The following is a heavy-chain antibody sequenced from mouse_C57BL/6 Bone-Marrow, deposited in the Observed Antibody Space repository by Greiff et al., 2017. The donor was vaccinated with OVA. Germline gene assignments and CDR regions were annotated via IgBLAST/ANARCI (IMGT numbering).Heavy chain of an antibody. Sequence: QVQLQQSGPELVKPGASVKISCKASGYAFSSSWMNWVKQRPGKGLEWIGRIYPGDGDTNYNGKFKGKATLTADKSSSTAYMQLSSLTSEDSAVYFCASGGLRSEDYWGQGTTLTVSS. CDR1: GYAFSSSW. J-gene: IGHJ2*01. CDR3: ASGGLRSEDY. V-gene: IGHV1-82*01. D-gene: IGHD1-1*01. CDR2: IYPGDGDT.